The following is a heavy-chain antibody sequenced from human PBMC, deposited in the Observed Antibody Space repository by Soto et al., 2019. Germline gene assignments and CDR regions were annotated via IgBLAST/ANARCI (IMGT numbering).Heavy chain of an antibody. CDR2: LSNTGETT. CDR1: GFTFNKYA. D-gene: IGHD2-2*03. Sequence: EVQLLESGGGLVQPGGSLRLSCAASGFTFNKYAMSWVRQPPGKGLEWVSALSNTGETTYYANHVKGRFTISRDNSKNKLYLRMDILIDDDTAMYFCAKYLFGNCSCSCYSGGSNYWGQGTLVTVSS. CDR3: AKYLFGNCSCSCYSGGSNY. J-gene: IGHJ4*02. V-gene: IGHV3-23*01.